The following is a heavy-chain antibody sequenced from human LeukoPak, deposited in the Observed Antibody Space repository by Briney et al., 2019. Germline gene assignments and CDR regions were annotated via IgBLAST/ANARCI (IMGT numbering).Heavy chain of an antibody. D-gene: IGHD1-14*01. J-gene: IGHJ4*02. CDR3: ARDMGQGIFDY. V-gene: IGHV3-30-3*01. CDR2: ISYDGSNK. Sequence: PGGSLRLSCAAPGFTFSSYAMHWVRQAPGKGLEWMAVISYDGSNKYYADSVKGRFTISRDNSKNTLYLQMNSLRAEDTAVYYCARDMGQGIFDYWGQGTLVTVSS. CDR1: GFTFSSYA.